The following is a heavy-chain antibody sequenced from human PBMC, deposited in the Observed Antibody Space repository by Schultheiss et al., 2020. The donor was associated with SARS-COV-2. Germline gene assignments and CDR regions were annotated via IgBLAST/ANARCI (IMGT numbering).Heavy chain of an antibody. Sequence: GESLKISCAASGFTFSSYAMSWVRQAPGKGLEWVSAISGSGGSTYYADSVKGRFTISRDNSKNTLYLQMNSLRAEDTAVYYCARDVAAAFDYWGQGTLVTVSS. V-gene: IGHV3-23*01. D-gene: IGHD6-13*01. CDR2: ISGSGGST. CDR1: GFTFSSYA. CDR3: ARDVAAAFDY. J-gene: IGHJ4*02.